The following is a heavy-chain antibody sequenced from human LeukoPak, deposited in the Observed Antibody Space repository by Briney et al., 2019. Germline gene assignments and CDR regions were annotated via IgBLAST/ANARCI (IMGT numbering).Heavy chain of an antibody. D-gene: IGHD4-23*01. J-gene: IGHJ4*02. CDR3: ARDPPRGTVVTPPPFDY. CDR1: GGTFSSYT. CDR2: TIPIFGIS. V-gene: IGHV1-69*04. Sequence: SVKVSCKASGGTFSSYTISWVRPAPGQGLEWMGMTIPIFGISNYAQKFQGRVAITADKSTSTAYMELSSLRSEDTAVYYCARDPPRGTVVTPPPFDYWGQGTLVTVSS.